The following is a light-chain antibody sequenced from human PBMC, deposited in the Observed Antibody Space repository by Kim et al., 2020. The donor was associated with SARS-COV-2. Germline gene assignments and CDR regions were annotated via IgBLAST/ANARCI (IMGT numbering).Light chain of an antibody. J-gene: IGKJ4*01. CDR1: QDISNY. CDR3: QQYDNLPT. Sequence: DIQMTQSPSSLSASVGDRVTITCQASQDISNYLNWYQQKPGKAPKLLIYDASNLETGVPSRFSGSGSGTDFTFTISSLQPEEIATYYCQQYDNLPTCGGGTKREIK. V-gene: IGKV1-33*01. CDR2: DAS.